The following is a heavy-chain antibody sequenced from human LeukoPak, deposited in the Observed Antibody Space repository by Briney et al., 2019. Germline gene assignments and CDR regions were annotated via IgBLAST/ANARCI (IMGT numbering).Heavy chain of an antibody. CDR3: ATRHDYSFDF. CDR1: GFTFYNYA. CDR2: ICGNVDTS. Sequence: GGALRLSCVASGFTFYNYAMHWGRQAPRKGVEYVSAICGNVDTSYYADSVKGRFTISRDNSKNTVYFQLGRLRMEDMAVYFVATRHDYSFDFWGQGTLVTVSS. D-gene: IGHD5-12*01. V-gene: IGHV3-64*02. J-gene: IGHJ4*02.